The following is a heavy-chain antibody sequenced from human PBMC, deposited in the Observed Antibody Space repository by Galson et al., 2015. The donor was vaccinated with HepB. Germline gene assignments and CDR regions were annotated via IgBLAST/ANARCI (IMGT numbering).Heavy chain of an antibody. Sequence: SLRLSCAASGFTISDSSIHWVRQTPDKRLEWVAVISYDGAKRHYADSVKGRFTIFRDNFNNTLHPQLNSLTIEDTAVYYCARLPSSAYYFDSSGNPRPLGYGMDVWGQGTTVIVSS. V-gene: IGHV3-30*04. CDR1: GFTISDSS. CDR3: ARLPSSAYYFDSSGNPRPLGYGMDV. D-gene: IGHD3-22*01. J-gene: IGHJ6*02. CDR2: ISYDGAKR.